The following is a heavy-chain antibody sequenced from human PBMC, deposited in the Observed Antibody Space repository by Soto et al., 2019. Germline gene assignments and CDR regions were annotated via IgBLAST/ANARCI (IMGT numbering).Heavy chain of an antibody. CDR1: GGTFSNYP. Sequence: QVQLVQSGAEVKKPGSSVKVSCKASGGTFSNYPISWVRQAPGQGLEWMGGIIPICGTTNYAQKFQGRVTITADESTSTAYMELSSLRSEDTAVFYCARGNHRWLQLWYFDLWGRGTLVTVSS. V-gene: IGHV1-69*12. CDR2: IIPICGTT. J-gene: IGHJ2*01. D-gene: IGHD5-12*01. CDR3: ARGNHRWLQLWYFDL.